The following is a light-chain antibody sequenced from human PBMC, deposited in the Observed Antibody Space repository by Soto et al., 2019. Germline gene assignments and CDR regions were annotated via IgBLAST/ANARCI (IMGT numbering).Light chain of an antibody. CDR1: QNLLHSNGYNY. V-gene: IGKV2-28*01. J-gene: IGKJ4*01. CDR2: LGS. CDR3: AQGLATPFT. Sequence: VLTQSPLSLPVTPGEPASISCRSSQNLLHSNGYNYLNWYLQKPGQSPQLLIYLGSNRASGVPDRFSGSGSGTDFTLTINRVEAEDVGLYFCAQGLATPFTFGGGTKVESK.